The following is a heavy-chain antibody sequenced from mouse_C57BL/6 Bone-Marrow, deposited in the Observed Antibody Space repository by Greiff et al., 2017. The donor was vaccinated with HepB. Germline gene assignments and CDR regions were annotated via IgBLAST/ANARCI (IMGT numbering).Heavy chain of an antibody. CDR2: ISSGGSYT. D-gene: IGHD2-3*01. Sequence: EVQLQESGGDLVKPGGSLKLSCAASGFTFSSYGMSWVRQTPDKRLEWVATISSGGSYTYYPDSVKGRFTISRDNAKNTLYLQMSSLKSEDTAMYYCARGGYYVLYAMDYWGQGTSVTVSS. V-gene: IGHV5-6*01. CDR3: ARGGYYVLYAMDY. CDR1: GFTFSSYG. J-gene: IGHJ4*01.